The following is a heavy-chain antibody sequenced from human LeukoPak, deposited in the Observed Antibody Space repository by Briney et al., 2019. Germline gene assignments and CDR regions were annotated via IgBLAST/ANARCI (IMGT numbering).Heavy chain of an antibody. CDR2: ISSNGGST. V-gene: IGHV3-64*01. D-gene: IGHD2-15*01. J-gene: IGHJ4*02. Sequence: GGSLRLSCAASGFTFSSYAMHWVRQAPGKGLEYVSAISSNGGSTYYANSVKGRFTISRDNSKNTLYLQMNSLRAEDTAIYYCAKGSCSGGSCFNLFDFWGQGTLVTVSS. CDR1: GFTFSSYA. CDR3: AKGSCSGGSCFNLFDF.